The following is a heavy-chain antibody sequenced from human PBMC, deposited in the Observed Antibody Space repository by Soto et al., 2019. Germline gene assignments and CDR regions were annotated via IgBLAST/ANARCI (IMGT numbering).Heavy chain of an antibody. D-gene: IGHD2-2*01. CDR2: IRSKANSYAT. Sequence: GGSLRLSCAASGFTFSGSAMHWVRQASGKGLEWVGRIRSKANSYATAYAASVKGRFTISRDNSKNTLYLQMNSLRAEDTAVYYCAKRVGYCISTSCYARVDYYYGMDVWGQGTTVTVSS. CDR1: GFTFSGSA. CDR3: AKRVGYCISTSCYARVDYYYGMDV. J-gene: IGHJ6*02. V-gene: IGHV3-73*01.